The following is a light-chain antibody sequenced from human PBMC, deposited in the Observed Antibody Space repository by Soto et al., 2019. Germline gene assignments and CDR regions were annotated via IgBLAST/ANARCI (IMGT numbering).Light chain of an antibody. CDR3: ATWDDSFNGWV. J-gene: IGLJ3*02. CDR2: SDN. V-gene: IGLV1-44*01. Sequence: QSVLTQPPSASGTPGQRVTISCSGSSSNIGRNAVTWYQQLPGTAPKVFVYSDNQRPSAVPDRFSGSQSGTSASLAISGLQSEYEADYYCATWDDSFNGWVFGGGTKLTVL. CDR1: SSNIGRNA.